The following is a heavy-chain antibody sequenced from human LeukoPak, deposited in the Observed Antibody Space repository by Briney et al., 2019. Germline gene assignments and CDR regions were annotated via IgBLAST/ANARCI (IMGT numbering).Heavy chain of an antibody. Sequence: SETLSLTCTISGGAISGYYWNWIRQPPGKGPEWIGHIHHSGSTTYSPSLQSRLTISLDTPKNQLSLKLRSATAADTAVYYCARDDESDDHADFDIWGQGTMVTVSS. J-gene: IGHJ3*02. CDR3: ARDDESDDHADFDI. V-gene: IGHV4-59*01. CDR1: GGAISGYY. CDR2: IHHSGST. D-gene: IGHD1-14*01.